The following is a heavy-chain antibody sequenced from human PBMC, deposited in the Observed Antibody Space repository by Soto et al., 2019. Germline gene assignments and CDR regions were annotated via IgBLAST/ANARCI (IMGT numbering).Heavy chain of an antibody. Sequence: VKVSCKASGYTFIGYYIHWVRQAPGQGLEWMGWINPNSGGTNYAQRFQGWVTMTRDRSISTAYMELSRLKSDDTAVYYCARVGGGLASLGYYGMDVWGQGTTVTVSS. J-gene: IGHJ6*02. CDR1: GYTFIGYY. D-gene: IGHD3-10*01. V-gene: IGHV1-2*04. CDR3: ARVGGGLASLGYYGMDV. CDR2: INPNSGGT.